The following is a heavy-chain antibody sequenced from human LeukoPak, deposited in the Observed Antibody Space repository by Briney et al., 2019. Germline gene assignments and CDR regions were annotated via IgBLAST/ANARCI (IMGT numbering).Heavy chain of an antibody. Sequence: SETLSLTGTVSGGSISSYYWSWIRQRAGKGLESIGHISTSGSTNYNPSLKSRLTMSVDTSKNQFSLNLSSVTAADTAVYYCARGPLTVTRGFDPWGQGTLVTVSS. CDR3: ARGPLTVTRGFDP. CDR2: ISTSGST. D-gene: IGHD4-17*01. CDR1: GGSISSYY. J-gene: IGHJ5*02. V-gene: IGHV4-4*07.